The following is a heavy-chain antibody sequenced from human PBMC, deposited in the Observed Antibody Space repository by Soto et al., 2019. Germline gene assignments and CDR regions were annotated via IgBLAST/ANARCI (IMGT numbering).Heavy chain of an antibody. D-gene: IGHD3-16*01. CDR1: GDSVTDYY. V-gene: IGHV4-59*02. Sequence: SETLSLTCSVSGDSVTDYYWNWVRQPPGKGLEWLGYFYYSVSTNYHPSLESRASISVDTSKNQFSLKLTSVTAADTAVYYCIRGGVAAPPHFEFWGEVILVPVS. CDR3: IRGGVAAPPHFEF. CDR2: FYYSVST. J-gene: IGHJ4*02.